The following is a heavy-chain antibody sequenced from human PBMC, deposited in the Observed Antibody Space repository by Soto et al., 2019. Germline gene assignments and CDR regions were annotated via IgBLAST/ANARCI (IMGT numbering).Heavy chain of an antibody. J-gene: IGHJ5*02. CDR3: ARHFRLYSNSNWFDP. V-gene: IGHV4-39*01. CDR2: IYYSGST. D-gene: IGHD4-4*01. CDR1: GGSISSSSYY. Sequence: SETLSLTCTVSGGSISSSSYYWGWIRQPPGKGLEWIGSIYYSGSTYYNPSLKSRVTISVDTSKNQFSLKLSSVTAADTAVYYCARHFRLYSNSNWFDPWGQGTLVTVSS.